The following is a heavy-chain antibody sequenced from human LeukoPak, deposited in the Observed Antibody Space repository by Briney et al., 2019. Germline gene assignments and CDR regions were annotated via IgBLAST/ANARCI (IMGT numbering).Heavy chain of an antibody. J-gene: IGHJ4*02. V-gene: IGHV3-74*01. CDR3: AKDKEQWLVLPRSFDY. CDR2: INSDGSTT. D-gene: IGHD6-19*01. Sequence: PGGSLRLSCAASGFIFSSYWMHWVRQAPGKGLVWVSRINSDGSTTSYADSVKGRFTISRDNAKNTLYLQMNSLRAEDTAVYYCAKDKEQWLVLPRSFDYWGQGTLVTVSS. CDR1: GFIFSSYW.